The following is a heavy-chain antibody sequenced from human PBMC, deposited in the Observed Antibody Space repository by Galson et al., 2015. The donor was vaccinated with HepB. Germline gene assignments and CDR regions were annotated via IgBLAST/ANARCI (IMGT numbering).Heavy chain of an antibody. CDR2: IIPIFGTA. CDR3: ARDLNYDILTGYSLQTVYYYYGMDV. D-gene: IGHD3-9*01. CDR1: GGTFSSYA. Sequence: SVKVSCKASGGTFSSYAISWVRQAPGQGLEWMGGIIPIFGTANYAQKFQGRVTITADKSTSTAYMELSSLRSEDTAVYYCARDLNYDILTGYSLQTVYYYYGMDVWGQGTTVTVSS. V-gene: IGHV1-69*06. J-gene: IGHJ6*02.